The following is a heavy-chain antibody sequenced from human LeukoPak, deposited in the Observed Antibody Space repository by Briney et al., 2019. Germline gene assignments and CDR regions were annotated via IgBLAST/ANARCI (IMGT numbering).Heavy chain of an antibody. D-gene: IGHD6-6*01. V-gene: IGHV1-69*05. CDR2: IIPIFGTA. Sequence: ASVKVSCKASGGTFSGYAISWVRQAPGQGLEWMGGIIPIFGTANYAQKFQGRVTITTDESTSTAYMELSSLRSEDTAVYYCARDRGSSSWRYYYYMDVWGKGTTVTVSS. CDR3: ARDRGSSSWRYYYYMDV. CDR1: GGTFSGYA. J-gene: IGHJ6*03.